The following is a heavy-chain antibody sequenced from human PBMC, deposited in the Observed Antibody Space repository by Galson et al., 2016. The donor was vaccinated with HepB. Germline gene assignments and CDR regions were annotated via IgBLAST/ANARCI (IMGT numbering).Heavy chain of an antibody. CDR2: IYWDGEE. J-gene: IGHJ4*02. CDR1: GFSLNSGGEG. D-gene: IGHD6-13*01. V-gene: IGHV2-5*02. CDR3: ALWQQLARASFDH. Sequence: PALVKPTQTLTLTCTFSGFSLNSGGEGVGWIRQPPGKALEWLALIYWDGEERYRPALQNRLTISKDTSKNQVVLTMTNMDPVDTATYYCALWQQLARASFDHWGQGTLVTVSS.